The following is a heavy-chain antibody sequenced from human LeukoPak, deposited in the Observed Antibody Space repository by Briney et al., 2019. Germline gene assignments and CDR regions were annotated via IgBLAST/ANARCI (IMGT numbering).Heavy chain of an antibody. CDR2: VKSDGAGT. CDR3: ASRWYFDL. Sequence: GGSLRLSCAASGFTFSTYAMSWVRQAPGKGLAWVASVKSDGAGTHYADSVKGRFTISRDNSKNTLYLQMNSLRAEDTAVYYCASRWYFDLWGRGTLVSVSS. J-gene: IGHJ2*01. V-gene: IGHV3-23*01. CDR1: GFTFSTYA.